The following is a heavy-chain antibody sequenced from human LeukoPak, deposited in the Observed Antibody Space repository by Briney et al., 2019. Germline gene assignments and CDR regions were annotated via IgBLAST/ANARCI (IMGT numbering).Heavy chain of an antibody. Sequence: ASVKVSCKASGYTFTSYYMHWVRQAPGQGLEWMGIINPSGGSTSYAQKFQGRVTMTRDMSTSTVHMELSSLRSEDTAVYYCARSAPSRRAFDIWGQGTMVTVSS. CDR2: INPSGGST. CDR3: ARSAPSRRAFDI. J-gene: IGHJ3*02. V-gene: IGHV1-46*01. CDR1: GYTFTSYY.